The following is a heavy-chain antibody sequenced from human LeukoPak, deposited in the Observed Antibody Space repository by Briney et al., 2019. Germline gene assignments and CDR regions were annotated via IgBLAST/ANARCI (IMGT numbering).Heavy chain of an antibody. V-gene: IGHV3-15*01. J-gene: IGHJ4*02. D-gene: IGHD3-9*01. CDR3: TTVLGPPYYDILTGYFTGIGFDY. CDR2: INSKTDAGTT. Sequence: GGSPRLSCAASGFTFSNAWMSWVRRAPRKRLGWVVRINSKTDAGTTDYTAPVKGRFTSSRDDSINTLYLQMNSLKTEDTAVYYCTTVLGPPYYDILTGYFTGIGFDYWGQGTLVTVSS. CDR1: GFTFSNAW.